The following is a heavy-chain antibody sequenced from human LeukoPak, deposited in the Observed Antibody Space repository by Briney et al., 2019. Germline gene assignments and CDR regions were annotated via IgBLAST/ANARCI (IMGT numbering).Heavy chain of an antibody. J-gene: IGHJ4*02. CDR3: AKEYSNSPDYYDY. Sequence: PGGSLRLSCAASGFPFSSHWLSWFRQSPGKGLEWVAHINQDGSEKYYVDSVKGRFTISRDNARNMMYLQMNSLRAEDTAVYYCAKEYSNSPDYYDYWGQGTLVTVSS. V-gene: IGHV3-7*01. D-gene: IGHD6-13*01. CDR1: GFPFSSHW. CDR2: INQDGSEK.